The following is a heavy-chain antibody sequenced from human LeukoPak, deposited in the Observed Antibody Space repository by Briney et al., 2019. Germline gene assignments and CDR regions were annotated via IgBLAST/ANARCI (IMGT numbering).Heavy chain of an antibody. D-gene: IGHD6-19*01. J-gene: IGHJ4*02. Sequence: PGGSLRLSCAASGFTFSSYAMSWVRKAPGKGLEWVSAIFGSGGSTYYADSVKGRFTISRDNSKNTLYLQMNSLRAEDTAVYYCAKETQWLVQGGSVDYWGQGTLVTVSS. CDR1: GFTFSSYA. CDR3: AKETQWLVQGGSVDY. V-gene: IGHV3-23*01. CDR2: IFGSGGST.